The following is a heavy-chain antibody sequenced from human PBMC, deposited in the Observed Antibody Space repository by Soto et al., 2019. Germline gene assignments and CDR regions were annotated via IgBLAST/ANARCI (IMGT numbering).Heavy chain of an antibody. Sequence: VQLVESGGGVVQPGRSLRLSCATSGFTFSDYAMHWVRQAPGKGLEWVAVVSHDGRNTHYADSVKGRFTISRDSSKNTVSLEMASLRAEDTAVYYCAKGGRQWLVTSDFNYWGQGALVTVSS. CDR1: GFTFSDYA. CDR2: VSHDGRNT. V-gene: IGHV3-30*18. CDR3: AKGGRQWLVTSDFNY. D-gene: IGHD6-19*01. J-gene: IGHJ4*02.